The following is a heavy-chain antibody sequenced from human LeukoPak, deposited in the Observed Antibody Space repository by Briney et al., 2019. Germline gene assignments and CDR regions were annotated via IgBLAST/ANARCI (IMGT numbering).Heavy chain of an antibody. CDR2: IIPIFGTA. D-gene: IGHD2-2*01. CDR3: ARIRCSSTSCFVDAFDI. Sequence: SVKVSCKASGGTFSSYAISWVRQAPGQGLEWMGGIIPIFGTANYAQKFQGRVMITTDESTSTAYMELSSLRSEDTAVYYCARIRCSSTSCFVDAFDIWGQGTMVTVSS. J-gene: IGHJ3*02. V-gene: IGHV1-69*05. CDR1: GGTFSSYA.